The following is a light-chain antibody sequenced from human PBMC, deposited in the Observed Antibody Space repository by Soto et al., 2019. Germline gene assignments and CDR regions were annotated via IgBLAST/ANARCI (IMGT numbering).Light chain of an antibody. CDR1: SSNIGAGYD. CDR3: PSYDSSLSGSV. J-gene: IGLJ2*01. Sequence: QAVVTQPPSVSGAPGQRVTISCTGSSSNIGAGYDVHWYQQLPGTAPKLIIYGNSNRPSGVPDRFSGSKSGTSASLAITGLQSEDEADYYCPSYDSSLSGSVFGGGTKVTVL. CDR2: GNS. V-gene: IGLV1-40*01.